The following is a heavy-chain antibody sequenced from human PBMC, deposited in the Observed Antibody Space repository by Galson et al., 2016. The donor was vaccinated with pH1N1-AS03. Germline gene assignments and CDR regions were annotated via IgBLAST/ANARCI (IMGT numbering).Heavy chain of an antibody. V-gene: IGHV4-59*08. Sequence: ETLSLTCSVSGGSIRINHWSWIRQPPGKGLEWLGATYYSPSLKSRVTISIDTSENQFSLHLNSVTAADTAVYYCARHVGGSYPNNLDYWGQGTLVIVSS. CDR2: TYYS. D-gene: IGHD1-26*01. J-gene: IGHJ4*02. CDR3: ARHVGGSYPNNLDY. CDR1: GGSIRINH.